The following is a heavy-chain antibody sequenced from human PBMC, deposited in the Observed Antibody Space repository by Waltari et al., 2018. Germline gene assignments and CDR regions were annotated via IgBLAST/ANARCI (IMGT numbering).Heavy chain of an antibody. V-gene: IGHV3-7*01. CDR3: ARERRGQSGWYYFDF. CDR2: IKQDGSEE. CDR1: GISFSSFW. J-gene: IGHJ4*02. D-gene: IGHD6-19*01. Sequence: EVQLVESGGGLVQPGGSLRLSCAASGISFSSFWMTWVRQDPGKGLEGGANIKQDGSEEYYVDSVKGRCTISKDNAKNSLYLQMNSLRAEDTAVYFCARERRGQSGWYYFDFWGQGSLVTVSS.